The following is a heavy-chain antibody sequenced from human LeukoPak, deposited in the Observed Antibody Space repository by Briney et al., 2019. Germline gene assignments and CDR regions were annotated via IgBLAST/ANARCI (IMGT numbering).Heavy chain of an antibody. CDR3: AWGRRRSGTSHHYFDY. J-gene: IGHJ4*02. D-gene: IGHD1-26*01. V-gene: IGHV4-59*01. CDR1: GASIYSDY. CDR2: IYYTGRT. Sequence: SETLSLTCTVSGASIYSDYWSWIRQPPGKGLEWIGYIYYTGRTNYNPSLKSRVTISVDTSKDQFSLKLISVTAADTAIYFCAWGRRRSGTSHHYFDYWGQGSLVTVSS.